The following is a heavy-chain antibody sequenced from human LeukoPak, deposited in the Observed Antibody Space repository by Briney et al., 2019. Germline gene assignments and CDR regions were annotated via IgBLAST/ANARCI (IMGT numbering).Heavy chain of an antibody. D-gene: IGHD6-25*01. J-gene: IGHJ6*02. V-gene: IGHV3-23*01. Sequence: GGSLRLSCAASGFTFSSYAMSWVRQAPGKGLEWVSAISGSGGSTYYADSVKGRFTISRDNSKNTLYLQMNSLRAEDTAVYCCARDLHRLYYGMDVWGQGTTVTVSS. CDR3: ARDLHRLYYGMDV. CDR2: ISGSGGST. CDR1: GFTFSSYA.